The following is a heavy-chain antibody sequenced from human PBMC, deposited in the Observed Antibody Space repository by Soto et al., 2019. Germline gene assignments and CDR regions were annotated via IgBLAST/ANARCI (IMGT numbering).Heavy chain of an antibody. V-gene: IGHV3-7*03. J-gene: IGHJ6*02. CDR1: GFTFSSYW. D-gene: IGHD6-6*01. CDR2: IKQDGSEK. Sequence: GGSLRLSCAASGFTFSSYWMSWVRQAPGKGLEWVANIKQDGSEKYYVDSVKGRFTISRDNAKNSLYLQMNSLRAEDTAVYYCARAGQEQLFYGGYYYYGMDVWGQGTTVTVYS. CDR3: ARAGQEQLFYGGYYYYGMDV.